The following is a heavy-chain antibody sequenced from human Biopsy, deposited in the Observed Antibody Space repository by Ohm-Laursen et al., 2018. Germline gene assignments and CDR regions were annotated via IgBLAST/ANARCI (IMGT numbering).Heavy chain of an antibody. J-gene: IGHJ6*02. Sequence: SETLSLTCTVSGDSISSDYWSWIRQTPGKGLEWIGYIYYSGSTNYNPSLKSRVTISVDTSKNQFSLRLNSVTAADTAVYYCARATNSTGWPYYFYGMDVWGQGTTVTVSS. CDR2: IYYSGST. D-gene: IGHD2/OR15-2a*01. V-gene: IGHV4-59*01. CDR3: ARATNSTGWPYYFYGMDV. CDR1: GDSISSDY.